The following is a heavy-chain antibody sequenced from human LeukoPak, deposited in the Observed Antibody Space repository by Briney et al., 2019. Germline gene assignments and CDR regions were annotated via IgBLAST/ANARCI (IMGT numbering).Heavy chain of an antibody. D-gene: IGHD5-24*01. J-gene: IGHJ4*02. V-gene: IGHV1-46*01. CDR2: INPGGDNT. CDR1: GYTFTNYY. CDR3: ARIRDGYNDAYDI. Sequence: ASVKVSCKASGYTFTNYYIHWVRQAPGQGLEWMGLINPGGDNTDYAQNFQGRVTMPRDTSTSTVYMGLSSLRSEDTAVYYCARIRDGYNDAYDIWGQGTLVTVSS.